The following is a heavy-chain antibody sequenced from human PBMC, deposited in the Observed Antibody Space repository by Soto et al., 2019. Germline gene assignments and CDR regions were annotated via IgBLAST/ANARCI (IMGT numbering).Heavy chain of an antibody. D-gene: IGHD3-3*01. CDR3: ARAPPVTIFGVVDFNFDY. CDR1: GGSISSSSYY. V-gene: IGHV4-39*01. J-gene: IGHJ4*02. CDR2: IYYSGST. Sequence: SETLSLTCTVSGGSISSSSYYWGWIRQPPGKGLEWIGSIYYSGSTYYNPSLKSRVTISVDTSKNQFSLKLSSVTAADTAVYYCARAPPVTIFGVVDFNFDYWGQGTLVTVSS.